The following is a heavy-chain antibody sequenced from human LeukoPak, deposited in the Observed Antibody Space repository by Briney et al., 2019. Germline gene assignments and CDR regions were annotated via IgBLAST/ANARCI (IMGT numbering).Heavy chain of an antibody. CDR3: AAYGGYPPHYYYYYMDV. V-gene: IGHV1-8*03. Sequence: ASVKVSCKASGYTFTGYYMHWVRQATGQGLEWMGWMNPNSGNTGYAQKFQGRVTITRNTSISTAYMELSSLRSEDTAVYYCAAYGGYPPHYYYYYMDVWGKGTTVTVSS. CDR1: GYTFTGYY. J-gene: IGHJ6*03. D-gene: IGHD5-12*01. CDR2: MNPNSGNT.